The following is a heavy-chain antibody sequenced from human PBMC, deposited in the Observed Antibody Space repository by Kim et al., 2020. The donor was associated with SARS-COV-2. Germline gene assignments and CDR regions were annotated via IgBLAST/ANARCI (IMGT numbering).Heavy chain of an antibody. CDR1: GYSFTSFG. CDR2: ISDYTGKT. V-gene: IGHV1-18*01. CDR3: ARDSNGSGTFFEGWFDP. J-gene: IGHJ5*02. D-gene: IGHD3-10*01. Sequence: ASVKVSCKASGYSFTSFGISWVRQAPGQGLEWMGWISDYTGKTKYAQKFQGRVTMTTDRSTTTAYMELRSLRSDDTAVYYCARDSNGSGTFFEGWFDPWG.